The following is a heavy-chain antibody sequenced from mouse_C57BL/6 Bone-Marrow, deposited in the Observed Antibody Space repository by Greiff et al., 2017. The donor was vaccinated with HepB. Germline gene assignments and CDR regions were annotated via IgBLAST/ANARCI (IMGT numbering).Heavy chain of an antibody. CDR1: GFNIKNTY. V-gene: IGHV14-3*01. Sequence: VQLQQSVAELVRPGASVKFSCTASGFNIKNTYMHWVKQRPEQGLDWIGRIDPANGNTKYAPKFQGKATVTADSSSNTTYLQLSSLTSEDSAIYYCARCRGRSFDYWGQGTSLTVSS. CDR2: IDPANGNT. D-gene: IGHD1-1*01. J-gene: IGHJ2*02. CDR3: ARCRGRSFDY.